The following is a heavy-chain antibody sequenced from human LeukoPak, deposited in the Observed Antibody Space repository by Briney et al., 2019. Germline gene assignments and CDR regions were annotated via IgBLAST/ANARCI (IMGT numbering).Heavy chain of an antibody. Sequence: PGGSLRLSCAASGFTFSTYAMSWVRQAPGKGLEWVSVISASGGSTYYADSVKGRFTISRDNSKNTLYLQMNSLRAEDTAVYYCAKSPGGVVSTSFDNWGQGTLVTVSS. D-gene: IGHD2-2*01. V-gene: IGHV3-23*01. CDR3: AKSPGGVVSTSFDN. CDR1: GFTFSTYA. CDR2: ISASGGST. J-gene: IGHJ4*02.